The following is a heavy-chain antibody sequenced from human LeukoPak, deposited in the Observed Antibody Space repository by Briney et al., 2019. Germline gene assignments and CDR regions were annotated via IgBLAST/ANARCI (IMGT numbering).Heavy chain of an antibody. J-gene: IGHJ6*02. CDR1: GFTVSSDY. CDR3: ARDPGLPNGMDV. Sequence: GGSLRLSCAAPGFTVSSDYMSWVRQAPGKGLEWVSTIYSGGSTYYADSVKGRFTVSRDNSKNTLYLQMNSLRAEDTAAYYCARDPGLPNGMDVWGQGTTVTVSS. V-gene: IGHV3-66*01. CDR2: IYSGGST.